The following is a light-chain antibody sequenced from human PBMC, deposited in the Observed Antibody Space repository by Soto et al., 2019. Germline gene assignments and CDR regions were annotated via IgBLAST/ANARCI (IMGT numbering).Light chain of an antibody. J-gene: IGKJ2*01. V-gene: IGKV1-5*01. CDR3: QQYNKYPGT. Sequence: DIPMTQSPSTLSASVGDRVTITCRASQSSSNWLAWYQQKPGKAPKLLIYDVSTLESGVPSRFSGSGSGTEFTLTISSLQPDDFATYSCQQYNKYPGTFGHGTKLEIK. CDR1: QSSSNW. CDR2: DVS.